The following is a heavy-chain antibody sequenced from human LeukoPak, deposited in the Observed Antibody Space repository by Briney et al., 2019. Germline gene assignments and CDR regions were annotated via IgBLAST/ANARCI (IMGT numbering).Heavy chain of an antibody. CDR1: GFTFRDHY. CDR2: SRNKASSYTT. D-gene: IGHD3-3*01. CDR3: ARGGSGYDPNFDY. V-gene: IGHV3-72*01. J-gene: IGHJ4*02. Sequence: GGSLRLSCAASGFTFRDHYMDWVRQAPGKGLEWVGRSRNKASSYTTQYAASVKGRFTISRDDSKNSLYLQMNSLKTEDTAVYYCARGGSGYDPNFDYWGQGTLVTVSS.